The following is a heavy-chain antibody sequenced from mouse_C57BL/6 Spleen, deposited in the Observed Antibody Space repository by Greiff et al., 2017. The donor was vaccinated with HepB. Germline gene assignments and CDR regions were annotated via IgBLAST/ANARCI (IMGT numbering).Heavy chain of an antibody. J-gene: IGHJ4*01. CDR1: GFTFSDYG. V-gene: IGHV5-17*01. D-gene: IGHD1-1*01. Sequence: EVKLVESGGGLVKPGGSLKLSCAASGFTFSDYGMHWVRQAPEKGLEWVAYISSGSSTIYYADTVKGRFTISRDNAKNTLFLQMTSLRSEDTAMYYCARNYGSRVYYAMDYWGQGTSVTVSS. CDR2: ISSGSSTI. CDR3: ARNYGSRVYYAMDY.